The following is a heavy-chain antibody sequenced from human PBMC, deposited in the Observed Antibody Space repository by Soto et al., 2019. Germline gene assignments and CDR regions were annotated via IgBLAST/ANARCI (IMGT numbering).Heavy chain of an antibody. J-gene: IGHJ5*02. CDR2: IYHSGST. CDR1: GGSISSGGYS. Sequence: PSETLSLTCAVSGGSISSGGYSWSWIRQPPGKGLEWIGYIYHSGSTYYNPSLKSRVTISVDRSKNQFSLKLSSVTAADTAVYYCARVSSRFDPWGQGTLVTVSS. V-gene: IGHV4-30-2*01. CDR3: ARVSSRFDP.